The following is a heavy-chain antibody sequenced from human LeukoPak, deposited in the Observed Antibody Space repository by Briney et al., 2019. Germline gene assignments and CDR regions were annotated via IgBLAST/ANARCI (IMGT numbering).Heavy chain of an antibody. J-gene: IGHJ4*02. CDR1: GFTFSSYD. CDR2: IRYDGSNE. D-gene: IGHD5-24*01. V-gene: IGHV3-33*01. Sequence: GRSLRLSCAASGFTFSSYDMHWVRQAPGKGPEWAAIIRYDGSNENYAEFVKGRFTISRDNSKKTLYLQMNSLRAEDTAVYYCARSRYNLDYWGQGTLVTVSS. CDR3: ARSRYNLDY.